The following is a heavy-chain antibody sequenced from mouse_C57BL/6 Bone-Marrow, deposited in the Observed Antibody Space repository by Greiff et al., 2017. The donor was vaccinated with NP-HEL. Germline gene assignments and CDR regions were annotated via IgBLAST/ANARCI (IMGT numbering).Heavy chain of an antibody. CDR3: ARYGGFAY. J-gene: IGHJ3*01. D-gene: IGHD1-2*01. V-gene: IGHV1-81*01. Sequence: VMLVESGAELARPGASVKLSCKASGYTFTSYGISWVKQRTGQGLEWIGEIYPRSGNTYYNEKFKGKATLTADKSSSTAYMELRSLTSEDSAVYFCARYGGFAYWGQGTLVTVSA. CDR2: IYPRSGNT. CDR1: GYTFTSYG.